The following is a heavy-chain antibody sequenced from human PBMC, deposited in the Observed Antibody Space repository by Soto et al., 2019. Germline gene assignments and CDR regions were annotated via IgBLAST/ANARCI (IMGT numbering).Heavy chain of an antibody. V-gene: IGHV4-39*01. CDR2: VSYSGSN. D-gene: IGHD2-2*01. Sequence: SETLCLTCTVSGGSINSRGYYWGWVRQPPGKGLEWIGSVSYSGSNYYNPSLKSRVTISLDTSQNQFSLKLTSVTAADTAVFYCARFVVPAAPYSSYYYIDVWGKGTTVTVSS. CDR3: ARFVVPAAPYSSYYYIDV. CDR1: GGSINSRGYY. J-gene: IGHJ6*03.